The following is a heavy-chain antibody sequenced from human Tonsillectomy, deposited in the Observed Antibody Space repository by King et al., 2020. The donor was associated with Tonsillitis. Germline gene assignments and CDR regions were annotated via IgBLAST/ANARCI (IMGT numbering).Heavy chain of an antibody. CDR3: ARGGYYYYYMDV. J-gene: IGHJ6*03. V-gene: IGHV3-33*08. Sequence: VQLVESGGGVVQPGRSLRLSCAASGFTFSSYGMHWVRQAPGKGLEWVALIWYDGSNKYYADSVKGRFTISRGNSKNTLYLQMNSLRAEDTAVYSCARGGYYYYYMDVWGKGTTVTVSS. CDR2: IWYDGSNK. CDR1: GFTFSSYG.